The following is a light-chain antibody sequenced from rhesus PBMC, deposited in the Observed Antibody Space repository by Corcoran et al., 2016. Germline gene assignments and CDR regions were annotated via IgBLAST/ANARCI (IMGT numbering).Light chain of an antibody. CDR2: RAS. Sequence: DIQMTQSPSSLSASVGDRVTITCQASQSLSKYLNWYQQKPGKILKLLIYRASRLQSGIPSRFSGSGSGTDFTLTISRLQPEDFATYYCQQGYSYPLTFGGGTKVELK. CDR3: QQGYSYPLT. V-gene: IGKV1S9*01. J-gene: IGKJ4*01. CDR1: QSLSKY.